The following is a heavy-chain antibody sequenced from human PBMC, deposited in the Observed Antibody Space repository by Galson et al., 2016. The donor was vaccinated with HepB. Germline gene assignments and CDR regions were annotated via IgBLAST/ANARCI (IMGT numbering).Heavy chain of an antibody. D-gene: IGHD6-19*01. J-gene: IGHJ4*02. V-gene: IGHV3-72*01. CDR2: TKDRPNSYTA. Sequence: SLRLSCAASGFAFSDHYIDWVRQAPGEGLEWVGRTKDRPNSYTAEYAASVKGRFTISRNDSKNSVYLQMNSLKIEDTAVYYCAREGSVSGPDFDNWGQGTLVTVSS. CDR3: AREGSVSGPDFDN. CDR1: GFAFSDHY.